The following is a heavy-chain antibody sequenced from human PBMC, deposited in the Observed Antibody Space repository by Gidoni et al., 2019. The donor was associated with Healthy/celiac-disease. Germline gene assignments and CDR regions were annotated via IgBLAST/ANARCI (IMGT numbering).Heavy chain of an antibody. CDR3: ARAPPLIAVAGTHGMDV. V-gene: IGHV3-21*01. D-gene: IGHD6-19*01. Sequence: EVQLVESGGGLVKPGGSRKPSCAASGFTLSRCSIIWVRQAPGKGLEWVSSISSSSSYIYYADSVKGRFTISRDNAKNSLYLQMNSLRAEDTAVYYCARAPPLIAVAGTHGMDVWGQGTTVTVSS. CDR1: GFTLSRCS. CDR2: ISSSSSYI. J-gene: IGHJ6*02.